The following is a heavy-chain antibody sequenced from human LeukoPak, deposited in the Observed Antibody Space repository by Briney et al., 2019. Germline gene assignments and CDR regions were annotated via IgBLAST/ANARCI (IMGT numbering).Heavy chain of an antibody. CDR1: GFTVSSNY. Sequence: GGSLRLSCAASGFTVSSNYMSWVRQAPGKGLEWVSVIYSGGSTYYADSVKGRFTISRDNSKNTLYLQMNSLRAEDTAVYYCARADYGDYRAHFQHWGQGTLVTVSS. D-gene: IGHD4-17*01. CDR3: ARADYGDYRAHFQH. J-gene: IGHJ1*01. CDR2: IYSGGST. V-gene: IGHV3-53*05.